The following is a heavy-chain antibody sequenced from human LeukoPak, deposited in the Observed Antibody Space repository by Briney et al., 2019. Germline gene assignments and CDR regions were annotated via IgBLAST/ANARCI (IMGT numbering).Heavy chain of an antibody. D-gene: IGHD3-10*01. Sequence: PSETLSPTCAVYGGSFSGYYWSWIRQPPGKGLEWIGEINHSGSTNYNPSLKSRVTISVDTSKNQFSLKLSSVTAADTAVYYCARGPREKLWTRMFDYWGQGTLVTVSS. CDR2: INHSGST. CDR3: ARGPREKLWTRMFDY. J-gene: IGHJ4*02. CDR1: GGSFSGYY. V-gene: IGHV4-34*01.